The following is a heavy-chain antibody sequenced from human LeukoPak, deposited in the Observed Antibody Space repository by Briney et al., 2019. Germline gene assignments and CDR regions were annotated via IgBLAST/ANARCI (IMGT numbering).Heavy chain of an antibody. CDR2: MNPNSGNT. V-gene: IGHV1-8*01. CDR1: GYTFTSYD. J-gene: IGHJ6*02. D-gene: IGHD3-10*01. CDR3: ARVLWFGEFYYYGMDV. Sequence: ASVKVSCKASGYTFTSYDINWVRQATGQGLELMGWMNPNSGNTGYAQKFQGRVTMTRNTSISTAYMELSSLRSEDTAVYYCARVLWFGEFYYYGMDVWGQGTTVTVSS.